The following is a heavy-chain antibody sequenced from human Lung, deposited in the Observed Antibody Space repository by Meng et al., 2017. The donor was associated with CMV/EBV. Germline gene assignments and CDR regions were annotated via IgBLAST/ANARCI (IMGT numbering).Heavy chain of an antibody. V-gene: IGHV3-9*01. CDR2: IRWNSGNI. J-gene: IGHJ4*02. D-gene: IGHD4-17*01. CDR1: GFSFDDHA. CDR3: VRDRNYGVYLGSDY. Sequence: SLKISCAASGFSFDDHAMHWVRQAPGKGLEWVSGIRWNSGNIGYADSVKGRFTISRDNAKNSLYLQMDNLRTEDTALYYCVRDRNYGVYLGSDYWGQGTLVTVSS.